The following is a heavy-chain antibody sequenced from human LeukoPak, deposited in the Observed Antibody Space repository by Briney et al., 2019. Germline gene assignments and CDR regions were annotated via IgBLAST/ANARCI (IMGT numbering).Heavy chain of an antibody. Sequence: PSETLSLTCTVSGGSISSSSYYWGWIRQPPGKGLEWVGSIYYSGCTYYNPSLKSRVTISVDTSKNQFSLKLSSVTAADTAVYYCARQGLRLLDYWGQGTLVTVSS. D-gene: IGHD4-17*01. CDR1: GGSISSSSYY. J-gene: IGHJ4*02. CDR2: IYYSGCT. V-gene: IGHV4-39*01. CDR3: ARQGLRLLDY.